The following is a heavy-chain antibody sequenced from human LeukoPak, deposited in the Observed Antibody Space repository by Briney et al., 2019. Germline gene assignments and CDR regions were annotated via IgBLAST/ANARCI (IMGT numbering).Heavy chain of an antibody. CDR2: INHSGST. Sequence: SETLSLTCAVYGGSFSGYYWSWIRQPPGKGLEWIGEINHSGSTNYNPSLKSRVTISVDTSKNQFSLKLSSVTAADTAVYYCASLRFPGIAAAGYFDYWGQGTLVTVSS. CDR3: ASLRFPGIAAAGYFDY. CDR1: GGSFSGYY. D-gene: IGHD6-13*01. V-gene: IGHV4-34*01. J-gene: IGHJ4*02.